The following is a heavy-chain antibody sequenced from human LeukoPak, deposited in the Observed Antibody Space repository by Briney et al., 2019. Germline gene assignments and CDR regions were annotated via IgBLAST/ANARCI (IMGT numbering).Heavy chain of an antibody. V-gene: IGHV3-23*01. Sequence: GGSLRLSCAASGFTFSSYAMSWVRPAPGKGLEWVSGISGSGGNTYYADSVKGRFTISRDNSKNTLYLQMNSLRAEDTAVYYCAKLAGGAVGGWFDPWGQGTLVTVSS. J-gene: IGHJ5*02. D-gene: IGHD6-19*01. CDR3: AKLAGGAVGGWFDP. CDR1: GFTFSSYA. CDR2: ISGSGGNT.